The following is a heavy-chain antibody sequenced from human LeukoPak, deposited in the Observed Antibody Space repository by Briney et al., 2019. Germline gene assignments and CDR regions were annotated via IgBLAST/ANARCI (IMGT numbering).Heavy chain of an antibody. Sequence: SETLSLTCAVSGGSIFSSNWWSWVRQPPGKGLEWIGQIFHSGSTSYTPSLKSRVTISVDTSKNQFSLKLSSLTAADTAVYYCARLGPQKGVLWFEGYYYYMDVWGKGTTVTISS. CDR1: GGSIFSSNW. V-gene: IGHV4-4*02. D-gene: IGHD3-10*01. CDR3: ARLGPQKGVLWFEGYYYYMDV. CDR2: IFHSGST. J-gene: IGHJ6*03.